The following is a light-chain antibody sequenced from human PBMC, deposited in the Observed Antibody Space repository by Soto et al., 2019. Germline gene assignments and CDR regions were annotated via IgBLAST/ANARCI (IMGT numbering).Light chain of an antibody. Sequence: DIEMTQSPSSLSASVGDRVTISCRTSQTINNNLNWYQQRPGKAPKLLIYSSSSLLSGVTPRFSGSGSGKEFTLTISSLQPEDFATYFCQPTYITPITLGQGKRLDI. CDR3: QPTYITPIT. J-gene: IGKJ5*01. CDR2: SSS. V-gene: IGKV1-39*01. CDR1: QTINNN.